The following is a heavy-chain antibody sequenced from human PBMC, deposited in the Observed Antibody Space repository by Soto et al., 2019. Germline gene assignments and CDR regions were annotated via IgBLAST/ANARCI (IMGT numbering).Heavy chain of an antibody. CDR3: ARQPTTGDTDLWFDP. CDR1: GGSISTSRSY. Sequence: QLQLLESGPGLVKASETLSLTCSVSGGSISTSRSYWAWIRQPPGKGLEWLANIFYSGSTFYNRSLASRGSVSVDTSKNEFSLKLRSVTAADTAVYYCARQPTTGDTDLWFDPWGQGTLVTVSS. J-gene: IGHJ5*02. V-gene: IGHV4-39*01. CDR2: IFYSGST. D-gene: IGHD2-21*01.